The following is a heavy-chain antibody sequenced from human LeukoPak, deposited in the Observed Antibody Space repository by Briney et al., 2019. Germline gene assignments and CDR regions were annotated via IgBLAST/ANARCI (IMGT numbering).Heavy chain of an antibody. CDR1: GYTFTSYY. D-gene: IGHD6-13*01. CDR3: ARGQQLERASSNWFDP. J-gene: IGHJ5*02. CDR2: INPSGGST. Sequence: ASVKVSCKASGYTFTSYYMHWVRQAPGQGLEWMGIINPSGGSTSYAQKFQGRVTMTRDTSTSTVYMELSSLRSEDTAVYYCARGQQLERASSNWFDPWGQGTLVTVSS. V-gene: IGHV1-46*01.